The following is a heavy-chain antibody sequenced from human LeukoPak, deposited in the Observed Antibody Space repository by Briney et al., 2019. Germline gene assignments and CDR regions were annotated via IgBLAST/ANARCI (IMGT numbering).Heavy chain of an antibody. CDR2: ISVYNGNT. CDR3: ARGGYCSSTSCHELDY. J-gene: IGHJ4*02. D-gene: IGHD2-2*01. Sequence: ASVKVSCKASGYTFNSCGISWVRQAPGQGLEWMGWISVYNGNTNYAQKLQGRVTMTTDTSTTTAYMELRSLRSDDTAIYYCARGGYCSSTSCHELDYWGQGTLVTVSS. CDR1: GYTFNSCG. V-gene: IGHV1-18*01.